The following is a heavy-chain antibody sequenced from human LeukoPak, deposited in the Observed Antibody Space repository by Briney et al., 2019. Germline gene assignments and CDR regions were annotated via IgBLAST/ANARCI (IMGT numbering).Heavy chain of an antibody. CDR2: ISGSGGST. V-gene: IGHV3-23*01. CDR1: GFTFSSYA. Sequence: GGSLRLSCAASGFTFSSYAMSWVRQAPGKGLEWVSAISGSGGSTYYADSVKGRFTISRDNSKNTLYLQMNSLRAEDTAVYYCAKLKGGDIVVVPAARLPDYWGQGTLVTVSS. J-gene: IGHJ4*02. D-gene: IGHD2-2*01. CDR3: AKLKGGDIVVVPAARLPDY.